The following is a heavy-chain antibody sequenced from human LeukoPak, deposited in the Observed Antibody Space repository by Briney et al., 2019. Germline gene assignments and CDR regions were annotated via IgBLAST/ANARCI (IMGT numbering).Heavy chain of an antibody. D-gene: IGHD3-10*01. CDR2: INPNGANT. CDR3: AKIMVRGVITPFDY. Sequence: GGSLRLSCAASGFTFSSYAMSWVRQAPGKGLEWVSRINPNGANTYYADSVKGRFTISRDNSKNTLYLQMNSLRAEDTAVYYCAKIMVRGVITPFDYWGQGTLVTVSS. J-gene: IGHJ4*02. V-gene: IGHV3-23*01. CDR1: GFTFSSYA.